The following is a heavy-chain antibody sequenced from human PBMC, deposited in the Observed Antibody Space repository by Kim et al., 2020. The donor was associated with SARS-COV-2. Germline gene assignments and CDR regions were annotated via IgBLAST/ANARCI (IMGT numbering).Heavy chain of an antibody. CDR3: ARYARIPDF. J-gene: IGHJ4*02. V-gene: IGHV3-7*01. D-gene: IGHD2-2*01. Sequence: GSDKNVLDSVKGRFTVSRDNAKNVLYLQMNSLRVEDTAMYYWARYARIPDFWGQGTLVTVSS. CDR2: GSDK.